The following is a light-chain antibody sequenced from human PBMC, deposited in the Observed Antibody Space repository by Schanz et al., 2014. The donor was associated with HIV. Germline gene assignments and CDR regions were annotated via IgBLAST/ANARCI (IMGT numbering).Light chain of an antibody. J-gene: IGLJ2*01. V-gene: IGLV2-14*01. CDR1: SSDIGDYNF. Sequence: QSALTQPASVSGSPGQSITISCTGTSSDIGDYNFVSWYQQHPGKAPKVMIYEVSKRPSGISSRFSGSKSGNTASLTVSGLQAEDEADYYCSSYAGSKHWLFGGGTKLTVL. CDR2: EVS. CDR3: SSYAGSKHWL.